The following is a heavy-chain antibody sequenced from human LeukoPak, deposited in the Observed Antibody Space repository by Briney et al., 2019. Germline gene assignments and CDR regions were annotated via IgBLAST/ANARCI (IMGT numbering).Heavy chain of an antibody. D-gene: IGHD3-10*01. V-gene: IGHV3-21*01. CDR2: TDTSGNYI. CDR3: ARGRSITLLRGVAMSDGFDI. J-gene: IGHJ3*02. Sequence: PGGSLRLSCAASGFTVSNYGMNWVRQAPGKGLEWVSYTDTSGNYIYYGDSVKGRFTISRDNAKNLVFLQMNGLRAEDTAVYYCARGRSITLLRGVAMSDGFDIWGQGAMVAVSS. CDR1: GFTVSNYG.